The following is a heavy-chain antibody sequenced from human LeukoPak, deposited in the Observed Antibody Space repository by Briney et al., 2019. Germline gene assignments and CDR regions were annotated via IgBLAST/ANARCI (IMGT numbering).Heavy chain of an antibody. Sequence: ASVKVSCKASGYTFTGYYMHWVRQAPGQGLEWMGWINPNSGGTNYAQKFQGRVTMTRDTSISTAYMELSRLRSDDTAVYYCARRIDCSSTSCYVSSWFDPWGQGTLVTVSS. V-gene: IGHV1-2*02. J-gene: IGHJ5*02. CDR3: ARRIDCSSTSCYVSSWFDP. D-gene: IGHD2-2*01. CDR2: INPNSGGT. CDR1: GYTFTGYY.